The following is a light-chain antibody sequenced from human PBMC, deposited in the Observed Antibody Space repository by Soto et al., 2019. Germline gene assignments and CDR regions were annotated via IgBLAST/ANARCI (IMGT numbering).Light chain of an antibody. J-gene: IGKJ4*02. CDR1: QSLAYSDGNTY. V-gene: IGKV2-30*01. Sequence: DVVMTQSPLSLPVTLGQPASISCRSSQSLAYSDGNTYLNWFQQRPGQSPRRLIYKVSNRDSGVPDRYSGSGSGPDFTLKISRVEAEDLGVYYCMQGTHWPLTFGGGTTVEIK. CDR2: KVS. CDR3: MQGTHWPLT.